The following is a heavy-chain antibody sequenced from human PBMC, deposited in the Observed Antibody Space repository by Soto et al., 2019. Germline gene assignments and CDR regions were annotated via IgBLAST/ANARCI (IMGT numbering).Heavy chain of an antibody. CDR3: AIGHYEILTPPDRFFDS. Sequence: HLQLQESGPGLVKPSETLSLTCSVSGGSISSVTYYWGWIRQPPGKGLECIGTAYYSGSTYYNPSLKTRVTISADTSKHHFSLTLTSVTAADTAVYYCAIGHYEILTPPDRFFDSWGQGTLVTVSP. J-gene: IGHJ4*02. CDR2: AYYSGST. D-gene: IGHD3-9*01. V-gene: IGHV4-39*02. CDR1: GGSISSVTYY.